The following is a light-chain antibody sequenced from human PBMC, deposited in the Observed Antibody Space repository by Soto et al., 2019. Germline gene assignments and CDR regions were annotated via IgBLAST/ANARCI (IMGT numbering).Light chain of an antibody. Sequence: DIQMTQSPSTLSASIGDRVTITSRASQGISTYLNWYLQKPVKAPKLLIYAASSLQSGVPSRFSGSGSGTDFTLTISSLQPEDFATYYCQQSYSTPQLTFGGGTKVDIK. CDR2: AAS. CDR3: QQSYSTPQLT. CDR1: QGISTY. V-gene: IGKV1-39*01. J-gene: IGKJ4*01.